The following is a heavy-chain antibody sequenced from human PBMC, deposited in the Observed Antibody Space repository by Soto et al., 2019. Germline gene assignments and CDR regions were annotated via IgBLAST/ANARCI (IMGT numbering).Heavy chain of an antibody. V-gene: IGHV4-34*01. CDR1: GGSFSGYY. D-gene: IGHD2-2*01. J-gene: IGHJ6*03. CDR3: ARDTRPAADYYMDV. Sequence: SETLSLTCAVYGGSFSGYYWSWIRQPPGKGLEWIGEINHSGSTNYNPSLKSRVTISVDTSKNQFSLRLSSVTAADTAVYYCARDTRPAADYYMDVRGKGTTVTVSS. CDR2: INHSGST.